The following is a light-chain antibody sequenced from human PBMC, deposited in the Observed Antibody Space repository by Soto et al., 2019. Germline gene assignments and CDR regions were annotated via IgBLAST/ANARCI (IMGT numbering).Light chain of an antibody. V-gene: IGKV1-9*01. CDR3: QQLNSYVYA. CDR2: AAS. Sequence: DIQLTQSPSILSASVGDRVTITCRASQDVSRYLAWYQQKPGKAPNLLIYAASTLRSGVPSRFSGSGSETEFTLTISSLQPEDFATYYCQQLNSYVYAFGPGTKVDIK. CDR1: QDVSRY. J-gene: IGKJ3*01.